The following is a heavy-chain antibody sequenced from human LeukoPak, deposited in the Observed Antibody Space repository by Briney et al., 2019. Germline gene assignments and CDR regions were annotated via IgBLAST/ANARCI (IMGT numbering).Heavy chain of an antibody. CDR3: ARRVGYCSSTSCYDWDY. J-gene: IGHJ4*02. CDR1: GGSISSSSYH. CDR2: IYYSGST. D-gene: IGHD2-2*01. V-gene: IGHV4-39*01. Sequence: PSETLSLTCTVSGGSISSSSYHWGWIRQPPGKGLEWIGSIYYSGSTYYNPSLKSRVTISVDTSKNQFSLKLSSVTAADTAVYYCARRVGYCSSTSCYDWDYWGQGTLVTVSS.